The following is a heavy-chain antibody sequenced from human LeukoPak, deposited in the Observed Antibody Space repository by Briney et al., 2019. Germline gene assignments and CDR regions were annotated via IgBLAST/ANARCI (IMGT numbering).Heavy chain of an antibody. D-gene: IGHD3-22*01. CDR1: GFTFSSYS. J-gene: IGHJ3*02. V-gene: IGHV3-21*01. Sequence: PGRSLRLSCAASGFTFSSYSMNWVRQAPGKGLEWVSSISSSSSYIYYADSVKGRFTISRDNAKNSLYLQMNSLRAEDTAVYYCARDRVGDYYDSSAPEGGAFDIWGQGTMVTVSS. CDR3: ARDRVGDYYDSSAPEGGAFDI. CDR2: ISSSSSYI.